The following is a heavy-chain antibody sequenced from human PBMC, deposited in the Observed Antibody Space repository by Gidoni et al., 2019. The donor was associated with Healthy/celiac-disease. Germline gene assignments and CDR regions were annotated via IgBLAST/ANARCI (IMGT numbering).Heavy chain of an antibody. V-gene: IGHV3-30*01. CDR2: ISYDGSNK. J-gene: IGHJ6*02. Sequence: QVQLVASGGGVVQPGRSLRLACAASGFPVGRYSMHWVRQAPGKGLEWVAVISYDGSNKDYADSVKGRFTISRGNSKNTVYLKMNSLRAEVTAVYYCARDEEVPSYYGMDVWGQGTTVTVSS. CDR3: ARDEEVPSYYGMDV. CDR1: GFPVGRYS.